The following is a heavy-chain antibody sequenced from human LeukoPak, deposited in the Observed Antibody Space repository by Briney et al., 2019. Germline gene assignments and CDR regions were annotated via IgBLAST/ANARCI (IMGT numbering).Heavy chain of an antibody. CDR1: GGSFSGYY. J-gene: IGHJ6*02. CDR3: ARGPLYCSGGRCLAYYYYGLDV. Sequence: SETLSLTCAVYGGSFSGYYWNWIRQPPGKGLEWIGEINHSGSTNYNPSLKSRVTIAVDTSKNQFSLKLSSVTAADTAVYYCARGPLYCSGGRCLAYYYYGLDVWGQGTTVTVSS. V-gene: IGHV4-34*01. D-gene: IGHD2-15*01. CDR2: INHSGST.